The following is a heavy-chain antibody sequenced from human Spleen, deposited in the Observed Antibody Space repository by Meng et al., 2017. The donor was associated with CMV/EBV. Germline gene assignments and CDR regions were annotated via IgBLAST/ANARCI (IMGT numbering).Heavy chain of an antibody. V-gene: IGHV1-2*02. Sequence: CKASGYTFNDDFIHLVRQAPGQGLEWLGYFNPKTGDANLPQKFQGRVTLTTDAYISTAYMELRRLTSDDTAVYFCARDEYGDIPFEYWGQGTLVTVSS. D-gene: IGHD4-17*01. CDR1: GYTFNDDF. J-gene: IGHJ4*02. CDR2: FNPKTGDA. CDR3: ARDEYGDIPFEY.